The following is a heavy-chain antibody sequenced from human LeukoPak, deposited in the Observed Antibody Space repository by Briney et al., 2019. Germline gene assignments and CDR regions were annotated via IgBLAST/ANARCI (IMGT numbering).Heavy chain of an antibody. CDR2: IYSGGTT. CDR1: GFTVSSNF. V-gene: IGHV3-53*01. D-gene: IGHD1/OR15-1a*01. Sequence: GGSLRLSCAASGFTVSSNFMSWVRQAPGKGLEWVSVIYSGGTTYYADSVKGRFTISRDNSKNTLSLQMDNLRAEDTAVYYCARDGYGNNYMDVWGKGTTVTVSS. J-gene: IGHJ6*03. CDR3: ARDGYGNNYMDV.